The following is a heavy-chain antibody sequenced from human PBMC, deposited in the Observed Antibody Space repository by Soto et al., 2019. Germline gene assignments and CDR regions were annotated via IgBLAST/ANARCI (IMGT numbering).Heavy chain of an antibody. V-gene: IGHV3-7*01. J-gene: IGHJ4*02. CDR3: SGGVGDAF. CDR2: INQYGSEK. CDR1: ESTVSRDW. Sequence: EVHLVESGGGLVQTGGSLRLSCAIFESTVSRDWMNWVRQAPGKGLEWVANINQYGSEKYYVDSVKGRFTISRDNAKKSLYLQINSLRPADTAMYYCSGGVGDAFWGQGTLVTVSS. D-gene: IGHD1-26*01.